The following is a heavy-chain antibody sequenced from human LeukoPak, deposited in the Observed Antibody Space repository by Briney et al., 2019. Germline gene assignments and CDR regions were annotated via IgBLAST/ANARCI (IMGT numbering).Heavy chain of an antibody. CDR2: INQDGRKE. CDR3: ARDLGPYNQDY. V-gene: IGHV3-7*03. J-gene: IGHJ4*02. CDR1: EFTFGSYW. D-gene: IGHD1-14*01. Sequence: GGSLRLSCVASEFTFGSYWMTWVRQAPGKGLEWVANINQDGRKEHYVDSVKGRFTISRDNAKNFLYLQMNSLRAEDTAVYYCARDLGPYNQDYWGQGTLVTVSS.